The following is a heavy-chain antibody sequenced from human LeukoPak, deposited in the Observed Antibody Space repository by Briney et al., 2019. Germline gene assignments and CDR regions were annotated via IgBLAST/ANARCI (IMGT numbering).Heavy chain of an antibody. CDR2: IYYSGST. CDR1: GGSISSYY. CDR3: ARMGVLRYFDYPKRGGGFDY. D-gene: IGHD3-9*01. V-gene: IGHV4-59*08. Sequence: SETLSLTCTVSGGSISSYYWSWIPQPPGKGLEWIGYIYYSGSTNYNPSLKSRVTISVDTSKNQFSLKLSSVNAADTAVYYCARMGVLRYFDYPKRGGGFDYWGQGTLVTVSS. J-gene: IGHJ4*02.